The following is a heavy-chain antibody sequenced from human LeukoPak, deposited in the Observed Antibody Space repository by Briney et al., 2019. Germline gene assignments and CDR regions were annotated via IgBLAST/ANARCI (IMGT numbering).Heavy chain of an antibody. CDR1: GGSNSSSSYY. CDR2: IYYSGRT. Sequence: SETLSLTCTVSGGSNSSSSYYLGWIRQPPGKGLEWIVSIYYSGRTYYNPSLKSRVTISVDTSKNQFSLKLSSVTAADTAVYYCARGLRNSGSYWVISPRNNWFDPWGQGTLVTVSS. J-gene: IGHJ5*02. CDR3: ARGLRNSGSYWVISPRNNWFDP. V-gene: IGHV4-39*01. D-gene: IGHD1-26*01.